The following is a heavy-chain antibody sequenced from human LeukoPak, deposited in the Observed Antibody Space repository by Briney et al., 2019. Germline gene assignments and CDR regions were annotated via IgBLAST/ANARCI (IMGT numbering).Heavy chain of an antibody. Sequence: PSETLSLTCSVSGGSITKNGYYWGWIRQSPETGLEWIGSMHYSGSTYYNPSLNSRVTISVDTSKNQFSLKLSSVTAADTAVYYCASSRHHPYYDFWSGYPFDYWGQGTLVTVSS. V-gene: IGHV4-39*07. D-gene: IGHD3-3*01. J-gene: IGHJ4*02. CDR1: GGSITKNGYY. CDR2: MHYSGST. CDR3: ASSRHHPYYDFWSGYPFDY.